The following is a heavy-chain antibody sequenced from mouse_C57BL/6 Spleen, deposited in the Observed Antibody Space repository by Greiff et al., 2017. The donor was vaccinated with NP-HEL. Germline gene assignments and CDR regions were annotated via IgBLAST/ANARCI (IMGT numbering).Heavy chain of an antibody. Sequence: EVHLVESGGGLVKPGGSLKLSCAASGFTFSSYAMSWVRQTPEKRLEWVATISDGGSYTYYPDNVKGRFTISRDNAKNNLYLQMSHLKSEDTAMYYCARDNGYDEEVYYYAMDYWGQGTSVTDSS. CDR1: GFTFSSYA. V-gene: IGHV5-4*01. D-gene: IGHD2-2*01. CDR3: ARDNGYDEEVYYYAMDY. CDR2: ISDGGSYT. J-gene: IGHJ4*01.